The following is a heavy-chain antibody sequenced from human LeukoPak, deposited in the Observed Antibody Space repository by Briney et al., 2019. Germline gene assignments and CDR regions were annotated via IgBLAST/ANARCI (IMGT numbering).Heavy chain of an antibody. V-gene: IGHV1-18*01. CDR3: ARGSGRPNSYYYYMDV. CDR2: ISAYNGNT. D-gene: IGHD3-10*01. CDR1: GYTFTSYG. Sequence: DSVTVSCTASGYTFTSYGISWVRQAPGPGLEWMGWISAYNGNTNYAQKLQGRVTMTTDTSTSTAYMELRSLRSDDTAVYYCARGSGRPNSYYYYMDVWGKGTTVTISS. J-gene: IGHJ6*03.